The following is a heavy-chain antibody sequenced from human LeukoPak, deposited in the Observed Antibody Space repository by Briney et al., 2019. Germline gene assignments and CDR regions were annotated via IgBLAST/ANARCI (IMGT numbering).Heavy chain of an antibody. V-gene: IGHV4-59*01. Sequence: SETLSLTCTVSGGSISSYYWSWVRQPLGKGLEWIGYIYYSGSTKYNSSLKSRVTISVDTSKNQFSLKLTSVTAADTAVYYCARLARGVTLDYWGQGTLVTVSS. CDR1: GGSISSYY. CDR3: ARLARGVTLDY. J-gene: IGHJ4*02. CDR2: IYYSGST. D-gene: IGHD3-10*01.